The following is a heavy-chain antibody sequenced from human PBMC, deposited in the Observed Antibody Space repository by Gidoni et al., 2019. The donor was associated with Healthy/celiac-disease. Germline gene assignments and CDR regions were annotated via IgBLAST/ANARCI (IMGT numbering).Heavy chain of an antibody. J-gene: IGHJ4*02. CDR1: GGPISSYY. CDR3: ARSYIAVAGGFDY. D-gene: IGHD6-19*01. Sequence: QVQLQESGPGLVKPSETLSLTCTVSGGPISSYYWSWIRQPPGKGLEWIGYIYYSGSTNYNSSLKSRVTISVDTSKNQFSLKLSSVTAADTAVYYCARSYIAVAGGFDYWGQGTLVTVSS. V-gene: IGHV4-59*01. CDR2: IYYSGST.